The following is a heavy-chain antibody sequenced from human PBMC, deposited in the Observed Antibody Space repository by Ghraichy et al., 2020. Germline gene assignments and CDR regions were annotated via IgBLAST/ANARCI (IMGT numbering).Heavy chain of an antibody. Sequence: GGSLRLSCAASGFTFSSYAMSWVRQAPGKGLEWVSAISGSGGSTYYADSVKGRFTISRDNSKNTLYLQMNSLRAEDTAVYYCAKRYCSGGSCYSFYYYYGMDVWGQGTTVTVSS. J-gene: IGHJ6*02. CDR3: AKRYCSGGSCYSFYYYYGMDV. CDR2: ISGSGGST. CDR1: GFTFSSYA. D-gene: IGHD2-15*01. V-gene: IGHV3-23*01.